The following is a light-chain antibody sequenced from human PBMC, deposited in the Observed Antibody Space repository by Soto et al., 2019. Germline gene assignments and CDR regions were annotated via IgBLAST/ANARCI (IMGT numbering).Light chain of an antibody. V-gene: IGLV2-8*01. CDR3: SSYAGSNNLV. J-gene: IGLJ2*01. CDR2: EVS. CDR1: SSDVGGYNY. Sequence: QSALPQPPSASGSPGQSVTISFPGTSSDVGGYNYVSWYQQHPGKAPKLMIYEVSKRPSGVPDRFSGSKSGNTASLTVSGLQAEDEADYYCSSYAGSNNLVFGGGSKVTVL.